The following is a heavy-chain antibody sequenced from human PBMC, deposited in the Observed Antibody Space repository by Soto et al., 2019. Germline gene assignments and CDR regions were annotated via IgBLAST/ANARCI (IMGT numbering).Heavy chain of an antibody. V-gene: IGHV3-15*01. CDR1: GFTFSNAW. Sequence: LRLSCAASGFTFSNAWMSWVRQAPGKGLEWVGRIKSKTDGGTTDYAAPVKGRFTISRDDSKNTLYLQMNSLKTEDTAVYYCTTDSSIAVAGIVDYWGQGTLVTVSS. CDR3: TTDSSIAVAGIVDY. J-gene: IGHJ4*02. D-gene: IGHD6-19*01. CDR2: IKSKTDGGTT.